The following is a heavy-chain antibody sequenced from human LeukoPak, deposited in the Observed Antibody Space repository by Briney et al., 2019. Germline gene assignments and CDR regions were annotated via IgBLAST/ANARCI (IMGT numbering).Heavy chain of an antibody. CDR3: ARDIGYGSGSYSALVFDY. J-gene: IGHJ4*02. V-gene: IGHV1-46*01. CDR1: GYTFTSYY. Sequence: GASVKVSCKASGYTFTSYYMHWVRQAPGQGLEWMGIINPSGGSTSYAQKFQGRVTMTRDTSTSTDYMELSSLRSEDTAVYYCARDIGYGSGSYSALVFDYWGQGTLVTVSS. D-gene: IGHD3-10*01. CDR2: INPSGGST.